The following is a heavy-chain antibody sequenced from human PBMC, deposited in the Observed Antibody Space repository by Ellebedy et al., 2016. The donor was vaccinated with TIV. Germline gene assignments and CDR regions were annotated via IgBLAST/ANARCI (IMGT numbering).Heavy chain of an antibody. V-gene: IGHV5-51*01. D-gene: IGHD3-10*01. CDR2: IYPGDSDT. CDR3: ARHIGGGVIMVRGCFDY. J-gene: IGHJ4*02. Sequence: KVSXKGFRYSFHNHWIGWVRQLPGKGLAWVGLIYPGDSDTRYSPSFEGQVTISVDKSITTAYLEWSSLKASDTAMYYCARHIGGGVIMVRGCFDYWGQGSLVTVAS. CDR1: RYSFHNHW.